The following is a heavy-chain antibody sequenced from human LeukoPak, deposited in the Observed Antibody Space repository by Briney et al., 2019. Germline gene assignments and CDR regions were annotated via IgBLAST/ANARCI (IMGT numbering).Heavy chain of an antibody. CDR1: GYTFTSYY. Sequence: ASVKVSCKASGYTFTSYYMHWVRQAPGHGLEWMGIINPSGGSTSYAQKFQGRVTMTRDMSTSTVYMELSSLRSEDTAVYYCARHYGDLGIVQGEFDYWGQGTLVTVSS. CDR2: INPSGGST. J-gene: IGHJ4*02. CDR3: ARHYGDLGIVQGEFDY. D-gene: IGHD4-17*01. V-gene: IGHV1-46*01.